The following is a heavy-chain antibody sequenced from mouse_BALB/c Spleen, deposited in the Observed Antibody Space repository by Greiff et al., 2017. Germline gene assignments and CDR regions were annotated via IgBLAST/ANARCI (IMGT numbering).Heavy chain of an antibody. CDR3: ARSSYGKGYFDY. CDR2: INPGSGGT. V-gene: IGHV1-54*01. CDR1: GYAFTNYL. J-gene: IGHJ2*01. D-gene: IGHD2-1*01. Sequence: QVQLKESGAELVRPGTSVKVSCKASGYAFTNYLIEWVKQRPGQGLEWIGVINPGSGGTNYNEKFKGKATLTADKSSSTAYMQLSSLTSDDSAVYFGARSSYGKGYFDYWGQGTTLTVSS.